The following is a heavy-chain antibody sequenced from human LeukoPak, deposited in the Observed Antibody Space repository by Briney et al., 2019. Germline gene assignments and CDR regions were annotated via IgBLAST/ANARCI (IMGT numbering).Heavy chain of an antibody. V-gene: IGHV3-48*03. CDR1: GFTFSSYE. CDR3: ARGGETYSSSWYLELDY. CDR2: ISSSGSTI. Sequence: PGGSLRLXCAASGFTFSSYEMKWVRQAPGKGLEWVSYISSSGSTIYYADSVKGRFTISRDNAKNSLYLQMNSLRAEDTAVYYCARGGETYSSSWYLELDYWGQGTLVTVSS. J-gene: IGHJ4*02. D-gene: IGHD6-13*01.